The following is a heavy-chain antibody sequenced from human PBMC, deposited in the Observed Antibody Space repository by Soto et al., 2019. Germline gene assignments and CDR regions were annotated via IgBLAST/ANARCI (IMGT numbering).Heavy chain of an antibody. CDR2: INGGNGDT. J-gene: IGHJ4*02. D-gene: IGHD1-26*01. CDR1: GYTLSSYG. CDR3: ARGRSLFRAGDTSVNFFDY. Sequence: VQLVQSEAEVKKTGASVKVSCKASGYTLSSYGIHWVRQAPGQRLEWMGWINGGNGDTMYAQKFQDRVTMTRGTSANTAYMEVSSLASKDTAVYYCARGRSLFRAGDTSVNFFDYWGQGTLVTVSS. V-gene: IGHV1-3*01.